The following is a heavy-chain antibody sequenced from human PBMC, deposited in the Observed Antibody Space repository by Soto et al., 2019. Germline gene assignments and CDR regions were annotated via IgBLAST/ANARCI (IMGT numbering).Heavy chain of an antibody. CDR1: GGSMSSSNW. CDR2: TQQSGRT. CDR3: ASSEATVLDS. Sequence: QVQLQESGPGLVKPSGTLSLTCTVSGGSMSSSNWWNWVRQTPGKGLEWIGETQQSGRTNYNPSLAVRVTIPVGKSTTRSSLNLSSVTAADTAVYYCASSEATVLDSWGQGTLVTVSS. J-gene: IGHJ4*02. V-gene: IGHV4-4*02. D-gene: IGHD4-17*01.